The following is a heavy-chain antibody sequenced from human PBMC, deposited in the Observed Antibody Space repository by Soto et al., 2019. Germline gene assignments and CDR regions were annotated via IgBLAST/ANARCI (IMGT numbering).Heavy chain of an antibody. CDR1: GFIFSDYS. V-gene: IGHV3-48*02. CDR3: ARDSSGRQYYGMDV. CDR2: ITTTSSTM. D-gene: IGHD3-22*01. J-gene: IGHJ6*02. Sequence: GGSLRLSCTPSGFIFSDYSMNWVRQAPGKGLEWISYITTTSSTMYYADSVKVRFTISRDNAKNSLYLQMNSLRDGDTAVYYCARDSSGRQYYGMDVLGQGTTVTVS.